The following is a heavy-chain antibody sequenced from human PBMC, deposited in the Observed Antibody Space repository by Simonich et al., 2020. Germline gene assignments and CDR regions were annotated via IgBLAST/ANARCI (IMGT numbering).Heavy chain of an antibody. D-gene: IGHD7-27*01. CDR2: ISYDGSNK. CDR3: ARDRNWGWFDP. J-gene: IGHJ5*02. Sequence: QVQLVESGGGVVQPGRSLRLSCAASGFTFSSYAMHWVRQAPGKGQEGVAVISYDGSNKYNADSVKGRFTISRDNSKNTLYLQMNSLRAEDTAVYYCARDRNWGWFDPWGQGTLVTVSS. V-gene: IGHV3-30*04. CDR1: GFTFSSYA.